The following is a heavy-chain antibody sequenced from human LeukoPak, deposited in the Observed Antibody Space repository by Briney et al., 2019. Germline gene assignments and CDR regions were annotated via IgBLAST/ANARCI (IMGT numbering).Heavy chain of an antibody. J-gene: IGHJ6*02. CDR2: ISYDGSNK. V-gene: IGHV3-30-3*02. CDR3: AGIYYYYGMDV. Sequence: GGSLRLSCAASGITFSSYAMHWVRQAPGKGLEWVAVISYDGSNKYYADSVKGRFTISRDNSKNTLYLQMNSLRAEDTAVYYCAGIYYYYGMDVWGQGTTVTVSS. CDR1: GITFSSYA.